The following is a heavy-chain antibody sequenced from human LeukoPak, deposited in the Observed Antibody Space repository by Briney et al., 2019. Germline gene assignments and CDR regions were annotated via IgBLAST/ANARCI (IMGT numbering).Heavy chain of an antibody. CDR1: GGSSSGYY. Sequence: KPSETLSLTCAVYGGSSSGYYWSWIRQPPGKGLEWIGEINHSGSTNYNPSLKSRVTISVDTSKNQFSLKLSSVTAADTAVYYCARGAVTMKKAFDYWGQGTLVTVSS. V-gene: IGHV4-34*01. CDR3: ARGAVTMKKAFDY. D-gene: IGHD3-22*01. J-gene: IGHJ4*02. CDR2: INHSGST.